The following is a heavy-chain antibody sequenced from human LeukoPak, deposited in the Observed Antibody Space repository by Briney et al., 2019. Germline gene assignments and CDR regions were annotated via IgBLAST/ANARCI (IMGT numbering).Heavy chain of an antibody. CDR1: GGSFSGYY. J-gene: IGHJ6*02. Sequence: SETLSLICAVYGGSFSGYYWSWIRQPPGKGLEWIGEINHSGSTNYNPSLKSRVTISVDTSKNQFSLKLSSVTAADTAVYYCARGGRSYGNAPYYYYYGMDVWGQGTTVTVSS. V-gene: IGHV4-34*01. D-gene: IGHD5-18*01. CDR3: ARGGRSYGNAPYYYYYGMDV. CDR2: INHSGST.